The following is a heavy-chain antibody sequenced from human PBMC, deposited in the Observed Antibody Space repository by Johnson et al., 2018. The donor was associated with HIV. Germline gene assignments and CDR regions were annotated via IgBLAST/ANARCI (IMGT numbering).Heavy chain of an antibody. CDR3: ARERQLESSAFDI. J-gene: IGHJ3*02. CDR2: ISSSGCTI. CDR1: GFTFSDYY. D-gene: IGHD6-6*01. V-gene: IGHV3-11*04. Sequence: QVQLVESGGGLVKPGGSLRLSCAASGFTFSDYYMSWIRQAPGKGLEWVSYISSSGCTIYYSDSVKGRFTISRDNTKNSLYLQMNSLRAEDTAVYYCARERQLESSAFDIWGQGTMVTVSS.